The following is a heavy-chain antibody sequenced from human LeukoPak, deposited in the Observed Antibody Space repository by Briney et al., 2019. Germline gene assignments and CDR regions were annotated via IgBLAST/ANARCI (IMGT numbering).Heavy chain of an antibody. D-gene: IGHD3-22*01. CDR2: INPSGGST. J-gene: IGHJ3*02. CDR1: GYTFTSYY. Sequence: VSVKVSCKASGYTFTSYYMHWVRQAPGQGLEWMGIINPSGGSTSYAQKFQGRVTMTRDMSTSTVYMELSSLRSEDTAVYYCARMAWEYYYDSSGYRGAFDIWGQGTMVTVSS. CDR3: ARMAWEYYYDSSGYRGAFDI. V-gene: IGHV1-46*01.